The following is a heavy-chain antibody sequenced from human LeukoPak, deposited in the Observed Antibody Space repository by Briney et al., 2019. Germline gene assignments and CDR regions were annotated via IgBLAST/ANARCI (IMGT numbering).Heavy chain of an antibody. CDR2: INYSGST. J-gene: IGHJ4*02. CDR3: ARQGRGIQLQTYFDY. D-gene: IGHD2-2*01. V-gene: IGHV4-39*01. Sequence: PSETLSLTCTVSGDSIISRTYSWGWIRQPPGKGLEWIGTINYSGSTYYNPSLKSRVTISVDTSKSQFSLRLSSVTAADTAVYYCARQGRGIQLQTYFDYWGQGTLVTVSS. CDR1: GDSIISRTYS.